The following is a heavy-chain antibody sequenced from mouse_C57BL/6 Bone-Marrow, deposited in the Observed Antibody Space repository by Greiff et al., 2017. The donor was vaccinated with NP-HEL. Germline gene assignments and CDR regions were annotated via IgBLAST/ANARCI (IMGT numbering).Heavy chain of an antibody. V-gene: IGHV1-81*01. CDR2: IYPRSGNT. CDR3: ASNWPWFAY. J-gene: IGHJ3*01. Sequence: QVQLQQSGAELARPGASVKLSCKASGYTFTSYGISWVKQRTGQGLEWIGEIYPRSGNTYYNEKFKGKATLTADKSSSTAYMELRSLTSEDSAVYFCASNWPWFAYWGQGTLVTVSA. D-gene: IGHD4-1*01. CDR1: GYTFTSYG.